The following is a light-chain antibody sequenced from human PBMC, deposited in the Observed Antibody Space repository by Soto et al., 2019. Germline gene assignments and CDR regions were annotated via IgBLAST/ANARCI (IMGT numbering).Light chain of an antibody. CDR3: QQRSNWPWT. CDR1: PSVRSY. J-gene: IGKJ1*01. Sequence: EIELTQSPVTLSLSPGERATLSCRASPSVRSYLAWYQQKTGQAPRLLIYDASNRAPGIPARFSGSGSGTDFTLTISSLEPEDLAVYYCQQRSNWPWTFGQGTKVEIK. V-gene: IGKV3-11*01. CDR2: DAS.